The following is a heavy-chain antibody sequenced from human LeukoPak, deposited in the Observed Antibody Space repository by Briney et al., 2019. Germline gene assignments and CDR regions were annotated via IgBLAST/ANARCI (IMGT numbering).Heavy chain of an antibody. Sequence: GGSLRLSCAASGFTFSSYAMSWVRQAPGKGLEWVSAISGSGGSTYYADSVKGRFTISRDNSKNTLYLQMNSLRAEDTAVYYCAKTPQRFLEWLLSDYWGQGTLVTVSS. CDR2: ISGSGGST. CDR3: AKTPQRFLEWLLSDY. V-gene: IGHV3-23*01. CDR1: GFTFSSYA. J-gene: IGHJ4*02. D-gene: IGHD3-3*01.